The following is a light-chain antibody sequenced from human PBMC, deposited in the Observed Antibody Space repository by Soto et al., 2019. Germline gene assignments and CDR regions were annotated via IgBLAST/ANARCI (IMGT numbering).Light chain of an antibody. Sequence: DIQMTKSPSSLSESVGDTFTITCRASQAIRNDLGWYQQKPGEAPKRLIYAASYLQDGVPSRFSGSGSVTEFTFTISSLQPEYFGSYYCLQQHSSPYTFGHGTKMEI. CDR3: LQQHSSPYT. CDR1: QAIRND. J-gene: IGKJ2*01. CDR2: AAS. V-gene: IGKV1-17*01.